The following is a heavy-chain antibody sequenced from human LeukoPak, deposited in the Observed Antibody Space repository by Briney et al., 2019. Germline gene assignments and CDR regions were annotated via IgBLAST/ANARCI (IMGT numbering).Heavy chain of an antibody. D-gene: IGHD2-2*01. CDR1: GFTFNNYA. CDR2: IMIGGDGK. J-gene: IGHJ4*02. V-gene: IGHV3-23*01. CDR3: VRAAPQNCYPSSCSLFDK. Sequence: GGSLRLACAGSGFTFNNYAMSGVRRAPREGLEWVSTIMIGGDGKHYADSVKGRFTISRDRSESTLFLQMDDLRADDTAVYYCVRAAPQNCYPSSCSLFDKWGQGTLVTVSS.